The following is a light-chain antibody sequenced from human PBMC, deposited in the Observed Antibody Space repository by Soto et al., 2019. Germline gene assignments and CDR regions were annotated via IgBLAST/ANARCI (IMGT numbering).Light chain of an antibody. J-gene: IGKJ2*01. V-gene: IGKV1-8*01. CDR3: EQYFSYPYT. Sequence: ALRLTQSPSSFSASTGARVTITCRASQDISSYLAWYQQKVGKAPKLLIYAAATLQRGAPPSFSGSGSGTDFTFPISRLQSEDVATYYCEQYFSYPYTFGKGTKLEI. CDR1: QDISSY. CDR2: AAA.